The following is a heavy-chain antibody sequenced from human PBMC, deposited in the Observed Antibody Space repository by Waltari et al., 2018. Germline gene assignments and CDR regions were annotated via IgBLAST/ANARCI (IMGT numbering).Heavy chain of an antibody. CDR2: IRYDGSNK. D-gene: IGHD5-12*01. CDR3: VGSEGYSGYWAAFDI. CDR1: GFTFSSYG. J-gene: IGHJ3*02. Sequence: QVQLVESGGGVVQPGGSLRLSCAASGFTFSSYGMHWVRQAPGKGLEWVAFIRYDGSNKYYADSVKGRFTISRDNSKNTLYLKMNSLRAEDTAVYYCVGSEGYSGYWAAFDIWGQGTMVTVSS. V-gene: IGHV3-30*02.